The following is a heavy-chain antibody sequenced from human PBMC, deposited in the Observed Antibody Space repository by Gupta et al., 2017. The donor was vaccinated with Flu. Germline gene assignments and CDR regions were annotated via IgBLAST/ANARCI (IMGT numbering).Heavy chain of an antibody. J-gene: IGHJ4*02. Sequence: QVHLVQSGAEVKKPGASVKVSCKASGYTFTGYYIHWVRQAPGQGLEWMGWINPNTGGTHSAQKFQGRVTMTRDTSISTAYMELSRLRSDDTAVYYCSTGTYIDFEYWGQGTLGTVSS. V-gene: IGHV1-2*02. CDR3: STGTYIDFEY. CDR2: INPNTGGT. D-gene: IGHD1-1*01. CDR1: GYTFTGYY.